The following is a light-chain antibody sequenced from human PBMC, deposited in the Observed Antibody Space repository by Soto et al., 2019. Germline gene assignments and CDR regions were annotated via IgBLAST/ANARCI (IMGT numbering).Light chain of an antibody. CDR3: QQRSNWPLT. CDR1: QSVSSY. CDR2: DAS. Sequence: EIVLTQSPATLSLSPGERAILSCRASQSVSSYVAWYQQKPGQTPRLLIYDASNRATGIPARFSGSGSGTDFTLTISSLEPEDSAVYYCQQRSNWPLTFGGGTKVEIK. J-gene: IGKJ4*01. V-gene: IGKV3-11*01.